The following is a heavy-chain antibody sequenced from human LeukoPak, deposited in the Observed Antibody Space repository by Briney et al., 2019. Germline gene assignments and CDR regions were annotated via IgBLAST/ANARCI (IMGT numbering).Heavy chain of an antibody. J-gene: IGHJ4*02. CDR1: GYTFTSYG. CDR2: ISVHNGDT. CDR3: ARRSSSSADY. V-gene: IGHV1-18*01. D-gene: IGHD6-25*01. Sequence: ASVKVSCKTSGYTFTSYGISWVRQAPGQGLEWMGWISVHNGDTNYAQKFQGRVTMTTDTSTSTVYMELRSLRSDDTAVYYCARRSSSSADYWGQGTLVTVSS.